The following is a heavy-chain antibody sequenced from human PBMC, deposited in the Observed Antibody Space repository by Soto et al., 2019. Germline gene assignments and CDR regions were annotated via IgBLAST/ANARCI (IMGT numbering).Heavy chain of an antibody. CDR3: AKDQGYSEY. V-gene: IGHV3-30*18. D-gene: IGHD6-13*01. Sequence: QVQLVESGGGVVQPGRSLRLSCAASGFTFSSYGMHWVRQAPGKGLEWVAVISYDGSNKYYADSVKGRFTISRDNSKNTLYLQMNSLRAEDTAVYYCAKDQGYSEYWGQGTLVTVSS. CDR1: GFTFSSYG. CDR2: ISYDGSNK. J-gene: IGHJ4*02.